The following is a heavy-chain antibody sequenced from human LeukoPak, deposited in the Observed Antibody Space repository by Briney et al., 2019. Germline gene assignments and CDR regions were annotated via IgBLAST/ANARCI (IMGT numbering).Heavy chain of an antibody. V-gene: IGHV1-3*01. CDR2: INAGNGNT. J-gene: IGHJ6*02. D-gene: IGHD6-19*01. CDR1: GYTFTSYA. Sequence: ASVKVSCKASGYTFTSYAMHWVRQAPGQRLEWMGWINAGNGNTKYSQKFQGRVTITRDTSASTAYMELSSLRSEDAAVYYCARGSGRGTMDVWGQGTTVTVSS. CDR3: ARGSGRGTMDV.